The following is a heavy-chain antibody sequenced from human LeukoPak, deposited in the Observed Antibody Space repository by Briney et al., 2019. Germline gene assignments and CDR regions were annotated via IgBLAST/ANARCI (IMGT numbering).Heavy chain of an antibody. V-gene: IGHV1-46*01. J-gene: IGHJ6*03. D-gene: IGHD2-2*01. CDR2: INPSGGST. CDR3: ARVYQYYMDV. CDR1: GYTFTSYY. Sequence: GASVKVSCKASGYTFTSYYMHWVRQAPGQGLEWMGIINPSGGSTSYAQKFQGRVTMTRNTSISTAYMELSSLRSEDTAVYYCARVYQYYMDVWGKGTTVTISS.